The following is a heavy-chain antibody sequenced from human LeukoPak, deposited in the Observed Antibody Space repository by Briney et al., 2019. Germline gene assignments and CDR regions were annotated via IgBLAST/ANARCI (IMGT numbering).Heavy chain of an antibody. CDR2: LSGRSTYI. CDR1: GFTFSTYM. J-gene: IGHJ4*02. D-gene: IGHD5-12*01. Sequence: GGSLRLSCAASGFTFSTYMMNWVHQAPGKGLEWVSSLSGRSTYISYADSVKGRFTIYRDNAKNSLYLDMNSLRAEDTAVYYCARGEVGYDFWGQGSLVTVSS. V-gene: IGHV3-21*01. CDR3: ARGEVGYDF.